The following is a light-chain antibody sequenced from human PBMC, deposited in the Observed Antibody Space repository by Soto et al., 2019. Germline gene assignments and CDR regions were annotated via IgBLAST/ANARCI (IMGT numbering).Light chain of an antibody. Sequence: DIQMTQSPSTLSASVGDRVTITCRASQSISSWLAWYQQKPGKAPKLLIYDASSLESGVPSRFSGSGSGTEFTLTISSLQPDDVANYYCQQYNSYSPWTFGQGTKVEIK. J-gene: IGKJ1*01. CDR2: DAS. V-gene: IGKV1-5*01. CDR1: QSISSW. CDR3: QQYNSYSPWT.